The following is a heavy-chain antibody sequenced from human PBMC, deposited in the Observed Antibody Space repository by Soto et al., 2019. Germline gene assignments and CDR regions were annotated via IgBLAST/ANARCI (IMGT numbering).Heavy chain of an antibody. CDR2: IYPGDSDT. Sequence: GESLKISCKGSGYSFTSYWIGWVRQMPGKGLEWMGIIYPGDSDTRYSPSFQGQVTISADKSISTAYLQWSSLKASDTAMYYCARHAAYTAMDDDFDIWGQGTMVTVSS. D-gene: IGHD5-18*01. CDR1: GYSFTSYW. CDR3: ARHAAYTAMDDDFDI. V-gene: IGHV5-51*01. J-gene: IGHJ3*02.